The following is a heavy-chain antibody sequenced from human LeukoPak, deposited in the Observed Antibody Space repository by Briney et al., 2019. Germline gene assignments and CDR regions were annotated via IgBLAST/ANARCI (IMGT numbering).Heavy chain of an antibody. CDR1: GFTFSSNW. J-gene: IGHJ4*02. D-gene: IGHD4-23*01. V-gene: IGHV3-74*01. Sequence: GGSLRLSCAASGFTFSSNWMRWVRQAPGKGLVWVSRINEDGSTTTYADSVKGRFSISRDNAKNTLYLQMNSLRVEDTAVYYCARGRPHGNDYWGQGTLVTVSS. CDR2: INEDGSTT. CDR3: ARGRPHGNDY.